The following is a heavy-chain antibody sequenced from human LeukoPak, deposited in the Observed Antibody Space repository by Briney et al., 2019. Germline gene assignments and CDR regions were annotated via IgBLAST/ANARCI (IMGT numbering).Heavy chain of an antibody. V-gene: IGHV4-39*07. J-gene: IGHJ4*02. D-gene: IGHD6-19*01. Sequence: SETLSLTCTVSGGSISSSSYYWGWIRQPPGKGLEWIGSIYYSGSTYYNPSLKSRVTISVDTSKNEFSLNLTGVTAADTAVYYCARASPDSSGPRFDYWGQGTLVTVSS. CDR2: IYYSGST. CDR3: ARASPDSSGPRFDY. CDR1: GGSISSSSYY.